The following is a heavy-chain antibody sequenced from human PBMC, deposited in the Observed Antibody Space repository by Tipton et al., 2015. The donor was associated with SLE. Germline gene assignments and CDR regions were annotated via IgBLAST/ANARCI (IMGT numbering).Heavy chain of an antibody. CDR2: IYYSGST. V-gene: IGHV4-39*01. D-gene: IGHD2-15*01. Sequence: PGLVKPSETLSLTCTVSGGSISSSSYYWGWIRQPPGKGLEWIGSIYYSGSTYYNPSLKSRVTISVDTSKNQFSLKLSSVTAADTAVYYCARPCSGGSCHYYYYGMDVWGQGTTVTVSS. CDR3: ARPCSGGSCHYYYYGMDV. J-gene: IGHJ6*02. CDR1: GGSISSSSYY.